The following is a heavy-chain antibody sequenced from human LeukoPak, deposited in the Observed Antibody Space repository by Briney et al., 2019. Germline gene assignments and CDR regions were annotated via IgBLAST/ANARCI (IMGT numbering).Heavy chain of an antibody. CDR2: ISWNRGSI. J-gene: IGHJ4*02. CDR1: GFTFDDYD. D-gene: IGHD6-13*01. CDR3: AKDIEDGSSWYFDY. V-gene: IGHV3-9*01. Sequence: GGTLRLSCAASGFTFDDYDMHWVRQAPRRGLEWGSGISWNRGSIGYADSLKGRFTISRDNAKNSLYLQMNSLRAEDTALYYCAKDIEDGSSWYFDYWGQGTLVTVSS.